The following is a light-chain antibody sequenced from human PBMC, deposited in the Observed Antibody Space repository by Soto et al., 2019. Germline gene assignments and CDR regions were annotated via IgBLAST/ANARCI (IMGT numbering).Light chain of an antibody. Sequence: QSVLTQPASVSGAPGHSITISCTGTGSDVGGYNYVSLYQQHPGKAPKVMIYDVSNRPSGVSNRFSGSKSGNTASLTISGLQAEDEADYYCSAYTSASTPLVFGGGTKLTVL. V-gene: IGLV2-14*01. J-gene: IGLJ2*01. CDR2: DVS. CDR3: SAYTSASTPLV. CDR1: GSDVGGYNY.